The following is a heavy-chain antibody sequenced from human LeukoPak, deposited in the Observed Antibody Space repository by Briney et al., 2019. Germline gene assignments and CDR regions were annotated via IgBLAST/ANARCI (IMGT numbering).Heavy chain of an antibody. CDR2: ISSSSSYI. CDR3: ARVLRYFDWPLAFDI. Sequence: GGSLRLSCAASGFTFSSYSMNWVRQALGKGLEWVSSISSSSSYIYYADSVKGRFTISRGNAKNSLYLQMNSLRAEDTAVYYCARVLRYFDWPLAFDIWGQGTMVTVSS. V-gene: IGHV3-21*01. CDR1: GFTFSSYS. D-gene: IGHD3-9*01. J-gene: IGHJ3*02.